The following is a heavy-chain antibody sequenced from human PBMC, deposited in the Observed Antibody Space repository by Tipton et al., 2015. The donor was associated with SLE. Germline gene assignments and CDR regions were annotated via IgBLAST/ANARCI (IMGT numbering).Heavy chain of an antibody. V-gene: IGHV4-59*01. CDR3: ARENWAGTTPYYYYYMDV. CDR1: GGSISSYY. J-gene: IGHJ6*03. D-gene: IGHD1-14*01. Sequence: TLSLTCAVYGGSISSYYWSWIRQPPGKGLEWIGYIYYSGSTNYNPSLKSRVTISVDTSKNQFSLNLSSVTAADTAVYYCARENWAGTTPYYYYYMDVWGKGTTVTVSS. CDR2: IYYSGST.